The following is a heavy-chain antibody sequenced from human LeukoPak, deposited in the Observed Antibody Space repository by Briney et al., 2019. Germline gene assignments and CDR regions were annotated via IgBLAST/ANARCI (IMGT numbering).Heavy chain of an antibody. Sequence: SETLSLTCAVYGGSFSGYYWSWIRQPPGKGLEWIGEINHSGSTNYNPSLKSRVTISVDTSKNQFSLKLSSVTAADTAVYYCARGGYSYGYRHMEYYCGMDVWGQGTTVTVSS. V-gene: IGHV4-34*01. CDR3: ARGGYSYGYRHMEYYCGMDV. CDR2: INHSGST. J-gene: IGHJ6*02. D-gene: IGHD5-18*01. CDR1: GGSFSGYY.